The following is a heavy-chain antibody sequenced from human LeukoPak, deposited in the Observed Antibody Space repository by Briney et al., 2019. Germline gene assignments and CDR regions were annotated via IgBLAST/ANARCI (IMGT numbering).Heavy chain of an antibody. CDR2: ISYDGSNK. CDR1: GFTFSSYA. J-gene: IGHJ5*02. D-gene: IGHD3-10*01. Sequence: PGGSLRLSCEASGFTFSSYAMHWVRQAPGKGLEWVAVISYDGSNKYYADSVKGRFTISRDNSKNTLYLQMNSLRAEDTAVYYCAKILLLWFGELFWFDPWGQGTLVTVSS. V-gene: IGHV3-30-3*02. CDR3: AKILLLWFGELFWFDP.